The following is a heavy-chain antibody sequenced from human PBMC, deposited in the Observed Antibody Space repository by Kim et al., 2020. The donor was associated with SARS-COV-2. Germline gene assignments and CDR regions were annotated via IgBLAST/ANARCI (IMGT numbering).Heavy chain of an antibody. Sequence: GGSLRLSCAASGFIVSSNYMSWVRQAPGKGLEWVSVIYGGGTTHYADSVKGRFTISRDNSKNTLYLQMNSLRAEDTAVYYCARAFPFGGWFDPWGQGTLVTVSS. J-gene: IGHJ5*02. D-gene: IGHD3-10*01. CDR3: ARAFPFGGWFDP. CDR1: GFIVSSNY. CDR2: IYGGGTT. V-gene: IGHV3-53*01.